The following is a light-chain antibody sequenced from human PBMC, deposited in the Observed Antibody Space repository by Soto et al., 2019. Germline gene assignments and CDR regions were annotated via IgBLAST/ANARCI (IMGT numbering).Light chain of an antibody. V-gene: IGKV1-39*01. CDR3: QQSYSAPLT. CDR1: QTIYSS. CDR2: TAS. J-gene: IGKJ1*01. Sequence: DIQMTQSPSSLSASVGDRVTITCWASQTIYSSLNWYKQKPAKAPNLLIYTASTLQSGVPSRFSRSGAATEFSLTISGLQREDFATYYCQQSYSAPLTFGQGTEVEVK.